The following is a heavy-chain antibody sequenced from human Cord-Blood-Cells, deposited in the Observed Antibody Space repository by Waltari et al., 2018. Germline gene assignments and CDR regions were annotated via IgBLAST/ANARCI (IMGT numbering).Heavy chain of an antibody. V-gene: IGHV3-30*18. J-gene: IGHJ4*02. CDR2: ISYDGSNK. Sequence: QVQLVESGGAVVQPGRSLRLSCAAPGYPFRSYGMHWVRQAPGKGQEWVAFISYDGSNKYYADSVKGRFTISRDNSKNTLYLQMNSLRAEDTAVYYCAKDRLYYYDSSGYFDNWGQGTLVTVSS. D-gene: IGHD3-22*01. CDR1: GYPFRSYG. CDR3: AKDRLYYYDSSGYFDN.